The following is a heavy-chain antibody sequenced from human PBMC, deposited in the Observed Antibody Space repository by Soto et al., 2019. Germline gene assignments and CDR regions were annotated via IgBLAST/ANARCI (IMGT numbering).Heavy chain of an antibody. J-gene: IGHJ6*02. CDR1: GFTFSSYG. Sequence: GGSLRLSCAASGFTFSSYGMHWVRQAPGKGLEWVAVIWYDGSNKYYADSVKGRFTISRDNSKNTLYLQMNSLRAEDTAVYYCARAANPYYDFWSGYLDTNYGMDVWGQGTTVTAP. D-gene: IGHD3-3*01. CDR2: IWYDGSNK. CDR3: ARAANPYYDFWSGYLDTNYGMDV. V-gene: IGHV3-33*01.